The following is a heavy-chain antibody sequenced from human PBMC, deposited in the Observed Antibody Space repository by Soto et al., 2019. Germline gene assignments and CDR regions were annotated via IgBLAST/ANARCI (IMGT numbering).Heavy chain of an antibody. V-gene: IGHV1-18*01. Sequence: ASVKVSCKASGYTFTSYGISWVRQAPGQGLEWMGWISAYNGNTNYAQKLQGRVTMTTDTSTSTAYMELRSLRSDDTAVYYCAINNWTPHYGSAHYYYYGMDVWGQGTTVTVSS. CDR2: ISAYNGNT. D-gene: IGHD3-10*01. CDR3: AINNWTPHYGSAHYYYYGMDV. J-gene: IGHJ6*02. CDR1: GYTFTSYG.